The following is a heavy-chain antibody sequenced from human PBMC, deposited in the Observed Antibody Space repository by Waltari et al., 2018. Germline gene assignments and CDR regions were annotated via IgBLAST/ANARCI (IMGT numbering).Heavy chain of an antibody. D-gene: IGHD2-8*01. Sequence: QVQLVQSGAEVKKPGASVKVSSKASGYTFTGYYMHGVRQAPGKGMEWMGWINPNSGGTNYAQKFQGRVTMTRDTSISTAYRELSRLRSDDTAVYYCARGLSPWYYFDYWGQGTLVTVSS. CDR1: GYTFTGYY. CDR3: ARGLSPWYYFDY. V-gene: IGHV1-2*02. CDR2: INPNSGGT. J-gene: IGHJ4*02.